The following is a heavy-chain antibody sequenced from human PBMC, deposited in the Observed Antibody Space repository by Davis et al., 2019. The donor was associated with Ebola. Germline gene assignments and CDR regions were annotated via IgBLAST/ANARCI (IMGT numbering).Heavy chain of an antibody. CDR3: VRTTYGAPEY. Sequence: GESLKISCAVSGFTLSSKWMHWVRQVPGKGLEWVSRIDHVGSGTSYADFVEGRFTISRDSVKNTVYLQMNSLTAEDTAVYYCVRTTYGAPEYWGQGTLVTVSS. D-gene: IGHD4-17*01. CDR2: IDHVGSGT. J-gene: IGHJ4*02. CDR1: GFTLSSKW. V-gene: IGHV3-74*01.